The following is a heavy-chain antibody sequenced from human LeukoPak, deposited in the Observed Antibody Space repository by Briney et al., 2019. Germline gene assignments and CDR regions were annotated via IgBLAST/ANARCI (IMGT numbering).Heavy chain of an antibody. V-gene: IGHV1-2*02. Sequence: GASVTVSCKASGYTFTGYYMHLVRQAPGQGLEWMGWINPNSGGTNYAQKFQGRVTMTRDTSISTAYMELSRLRSDDTAVYYCARGRGKIYGSGSYYSYYYYYMDVWGKGTTVIISS. CDR3: ARGRGKIYGSGSYYSYYYYYMDV. D-gene: IGHD3-10*01. J-gene: IGHJ6*03. CDR1: GYTFTGYY. CDR2: INPNSGGT.